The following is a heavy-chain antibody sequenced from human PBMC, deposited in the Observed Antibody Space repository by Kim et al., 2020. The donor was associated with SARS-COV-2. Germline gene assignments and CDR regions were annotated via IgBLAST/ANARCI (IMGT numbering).Heavy chain of an antibody. CDR1: GYTFTSYA. D-gene: IGHD3-10*01. Sequence: ASVKVSCKASGYTFTSYAMHWVRQAPGQRLEWMGWINAGNGNTKYSQKFQGRVTITRDTTASTAYMEPSSLRSEDTAVYYCARTSGYYGSGGTRSYYYYGMDVWGQGTTVTVSS. J-gene: IGHJ6*02. CDR2: INAGNGNT. V-gene: IGHV1-3*01. CDR3: ARTSGYYGSGGTRSYYYYGMDV.